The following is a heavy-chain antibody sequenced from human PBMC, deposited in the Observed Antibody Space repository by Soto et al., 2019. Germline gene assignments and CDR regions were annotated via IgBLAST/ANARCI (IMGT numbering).Heavy chain of an antibody. CDR2: ISPYNGYT. J-gene: IGHJ4*02. V-gene: IGHV1-18*01. CDR1: GYRFTSAG. CDR3: ARDPERDALDF. Sequence: QIQLMQSGAEVKKPGASVKVSCKASGYRFTSAGLTSVRQAPGHGLEWMGWISPYNGYTNYAQKLQGSVITTADTSTRTAYMDLRSLRYDDTAVYICARDPERDALDFWCQGTPVTVSS.